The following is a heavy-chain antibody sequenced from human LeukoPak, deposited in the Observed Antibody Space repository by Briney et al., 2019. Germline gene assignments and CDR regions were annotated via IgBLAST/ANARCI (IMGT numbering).Heavy chain of an antibody. CDR2: ISYDGSNK. CDR1: GFTFSSYA. D-gene: IGHD3-10*01. J-gene: IGHJ4*02. CDR3: ARGPLWFGDH. V-gene: IGHV3-30*04. Sequence: PGRSLRLSCAASGFTFSSYAMHWVRQAPGKGLEWVAAISYDGSNKYYADSVKGRFTISRDNSKNTLYLQMNSLRAEDTAVYYCARGPLWFGDHWGQGTLVTVSS.